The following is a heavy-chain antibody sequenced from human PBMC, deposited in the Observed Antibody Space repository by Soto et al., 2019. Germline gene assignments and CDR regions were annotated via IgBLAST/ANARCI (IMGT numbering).Heavy chain of an antibody. J-gene: IGHJ5*02. CDR2: IIPIFGTA. Sequence: QVQLVQSGAEVKKPRSSVKVSCTASGGTFSSYGISWVRQAPGQGLEWMGGIIPIFGTANFAQKFQGRVTITADKSTSTAYMKLSSLKSEDTAVYYCARDANNWFDPWGRGSLVTVSS. CDR3: ARDANNWFDP. CDR1: GGTFSSYG. V-gene: IGHV1-69*06.